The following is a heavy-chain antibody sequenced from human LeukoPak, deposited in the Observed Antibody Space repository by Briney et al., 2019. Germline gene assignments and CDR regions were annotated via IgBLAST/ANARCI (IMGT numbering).Heavy chain of an antibody. J-gene: IGHJ4*02. CDR2: INPNSGGT. Sequence: ASVKVSCKASGYTFTGYYMHWVRQAPGQGLEWMGWINPNSGGTNYAQKFQGRVTMTRDTSISTAYMELSRLRSDDTAVYYCARVGCGGDCYRFDCWGQGTLVTVSS. V-gene: IGHV1-2*02. CDR3: ARVGCGGDCYRFDC. D-gene: IGHD2-21*02. CDR1: GYTFTGYY.